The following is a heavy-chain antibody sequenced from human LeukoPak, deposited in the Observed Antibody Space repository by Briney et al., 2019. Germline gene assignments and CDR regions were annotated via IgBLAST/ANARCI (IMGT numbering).Heavy chain of an antibody. J-gene: IGHJ4*02. Sequence: ASVKVSCKASGYTFTAYGISWVRQAPGQGLEWMGWVSPYNGNTNYAQNLQGRVTMTTDTSTTTAFMEMRSLTSDDTAVYYCARGSGLSFEEYWGQGTLVTVSA. CDR2: VSPYNGNT. CDR3: ARGSGLSFEEY. V-gene: IGHV1-18*01. CDR1: GYTFTAYG. D-gene: IGHD3-10*01.